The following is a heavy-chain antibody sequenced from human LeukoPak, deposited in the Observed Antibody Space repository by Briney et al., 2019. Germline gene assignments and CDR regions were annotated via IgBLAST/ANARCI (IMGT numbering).Heavy chain of an antibody. CDR1: GGSISSSTYY. J-gene: IGHJ3*02. V-gene: IGHV4-39*07. CDR2: IYYSGTT. Sequence: SETLSLTCTVSGGSISSSTYYWAWVRQPPGKGLEWIASIYYSGTTYYNPSLKSRVTISVDTSKNQFSLKLSSVTAADTAVYYCARDKSRTYGSADAFDIWGQGTMVTVSS. D-gene: IGHD3-10*01. CDR3: ARDKSRTYGSADAFDI.